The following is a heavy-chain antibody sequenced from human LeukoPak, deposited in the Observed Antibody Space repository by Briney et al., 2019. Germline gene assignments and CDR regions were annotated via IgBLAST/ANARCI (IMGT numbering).Heavy chain of an antibody. J-gene: IGHJ6*03. CDR2: INADGRIT. CDR1: GFYLSGFW. CDR3: AREAEGYCDGGRCYTGGYMDV. D-gene: IGHD2-15*01. V-gene: IGHV3-74*01. Sequence: GGSLRLSCAASGFYLSGFWMHWVRQVPGKGLIWVARINADGRITNYADSVKGRFTTSSDNAKNTLYLQMNSLRAEDTAVYYCAREAEGYCDGGRCYTGGYMDVWGKGTTVTVS.